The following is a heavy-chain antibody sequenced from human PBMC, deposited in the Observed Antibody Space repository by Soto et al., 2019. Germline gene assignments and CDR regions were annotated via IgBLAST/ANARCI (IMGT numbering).Heavy chain of an antibody. CDR2: ISHDGSNK. CDR3: AKDNCISISCYRMYNWFDP. V-gene: IGHV3-30*18. D-gene: IGHD2-2*01. J-gene: IGHJ5*02. CDR1: GFTFSSYG. Sequence: QVQLVESGGGVVQPGRSLRLSCAASGFTFSSYGMHWVRQAPGKGLKWVAVISHDGSNKYYGDSVKRRFTISRDNFKYKLYLQMNSLRAEDTAVYYCAKDNCISISCYRMYNWFDPWGQGTLVTVSS.